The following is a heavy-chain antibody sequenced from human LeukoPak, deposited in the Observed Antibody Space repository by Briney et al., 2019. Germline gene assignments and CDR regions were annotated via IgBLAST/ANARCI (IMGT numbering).Heavy chain of an antibody. J-gene: IGHJ5*01. D-gene: IGHD3-10*01. V-gene: IGHV3-23*01. CDR1: GFTFSSYA. CDR2: ISSGGTNT. Sequence: GGSLRLSCAASGFTFSSYAMNWVRQAPGKGLGWVSVISSGGTNTHHADSVKGRFTFSRDNSKNTMYLQMNSLRAEDTAVYYCARGRGSGNYNWFDSWGQGTLVTVSS. CDR3: ARGRGSGNYNWFDS.